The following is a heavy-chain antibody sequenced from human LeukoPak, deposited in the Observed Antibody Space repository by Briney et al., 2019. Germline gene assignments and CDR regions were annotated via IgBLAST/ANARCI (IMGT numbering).Heavy chain of an antibody. CDR2: IRYDGSNK. CDR3: ATPSGGSWRQFDY. Sequence: GGSLRLSCAASGFTFSSYGMHWVRQAPGKGLEWVAFIRYDGSNKYYADSVKGRFTISRDNSKNTLYMQMNSLRAEDTAVYYCATPSGGSWRQFDYWGQGTLVTVSS. J-gene: IGHJ4*02. D-gene: IGHD6-13*01. V-gene: IGHV3-30*02. CDR1: GFTFSSYG.